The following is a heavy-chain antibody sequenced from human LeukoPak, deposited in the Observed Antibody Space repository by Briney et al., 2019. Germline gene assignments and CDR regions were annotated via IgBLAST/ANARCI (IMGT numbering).Heavy chain of an antibody. D-gene: IGHD3-16*02. J-gene: IGHJ6*02. CDR1: GGSISSYY. CDR3: ARDRSFGGVIPKGSGMDV. V-gene: IGHV4-59*01. CDR2: IYYSGST. Sequence: DPSETLSLTCTVSGGSISSYYWSWIRQPPGKGLEWIGYIYYSGSTNYNPSLKSRVTISVDTSKNQFSLKLSSVTAADTAVYYCARDRSFGGVIPKGSGMDVWGQGTTVTVSS.